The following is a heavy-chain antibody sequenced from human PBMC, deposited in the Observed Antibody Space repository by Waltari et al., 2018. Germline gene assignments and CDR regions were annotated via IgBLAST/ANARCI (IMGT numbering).Heavy chain of an antibody. V-gene: IGHV4-4*02. CDR3: ASKYSSGWYYFDY. CDR2: IYHSGST. CDR1: GGSISSSNW. D-gene: IGHD6-19*01. J-gene: IGHJ4*02. Sequence: QVQLQESGPGLVKPSGTMSLTCAVSGGSISSSNWWSWVRQPPGKGLEWSGEIYHSGSTNYNPSLKSRVTISVDKSKNQFSLKLSSVTAADTAVYYCASKYSSGWYYFDYWGQGTLVTVSS.